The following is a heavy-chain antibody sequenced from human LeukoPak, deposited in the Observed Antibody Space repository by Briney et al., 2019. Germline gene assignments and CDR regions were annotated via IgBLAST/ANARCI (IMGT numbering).Heavy chain of an antibody. D-gene: IGHD3-22*01. V-gene: IGHV3-30*18. CDR1: EFTFSNYG. J-gene: IGHJ4*02. CDR2: ISSDGSEE. CDR3: AKGDSGFYFYFDY. Sequence: GGSRRLSCAASEFTFSNYGMHWVRQAPGKGLELVAGISSDGSEEYYADSVEGRFTISRDNPKNTLYLEMNSLRAEDTAVYYCAKGDSGFYFYFDYWGQGTLVTVSS.